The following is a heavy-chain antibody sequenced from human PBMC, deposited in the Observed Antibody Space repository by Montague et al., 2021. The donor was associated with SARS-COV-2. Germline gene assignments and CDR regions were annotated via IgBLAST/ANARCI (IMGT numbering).Heavy chain of an antibody. V-gene: IGHV3-21*01. CDR2: IGVSDTYI. CDR1: GFTFSSYS. J-gene: IGHJ6*03. Sequence: SLRLSCAASGFTFSSYSVNWVRQAPGKGLEWVSSIGVSDTYIYYADSVKGRFTISRDNGKNSLCLQMNSLRAEDTAVYYCARDRRFLEWNPYYMDVWGKGTTVTGSS. CDR3: ARDRRFLEWNPYYMDV. D-gene: IGHD3-3*01.